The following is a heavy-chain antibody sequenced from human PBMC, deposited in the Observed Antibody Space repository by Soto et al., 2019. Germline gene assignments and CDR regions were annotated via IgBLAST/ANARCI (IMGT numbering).Heavy chain of an antibody. D-gene: IGHD3-16*01. CDR2: IYYSGST. V-gene: IGHV4-39*01. J-gene: IGHJ6*02. Sequence: KASETLSLTCTVSGGSISSSSYYWGWIRQPPGKGLEWIGSIYYSGSTYYNPSLKSRVTISVDTSKNQFSLKLSSVTAADTAVYYCARRWGGSTKYYYGMDVWGQGXTVTVYS. CDR3: ARRWGGSTKYYYGMDV. CDR1: GGSISSSSYY.